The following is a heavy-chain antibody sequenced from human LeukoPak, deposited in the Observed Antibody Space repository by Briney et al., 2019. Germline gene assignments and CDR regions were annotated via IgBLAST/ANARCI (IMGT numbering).Heavy chain of an antibody. D-gene: IGHD6-13*01. CDR2: ISYDGSNK. V-gene: IGHV3-30*03. CDR1: GFTFSSYG. Sequence: GRSLRLSCAASGFTFSSYGMHWVRQAPGKGLEWVAVISYDGSNKYYADSVKGRFTISRDNSKNTLYLQMNSLRAEDTAVYYCAREAAPQVGSSWIDYWGQGTLVTVSS. CDR3: AREAAPQVGSSWIDY. J-gene: IGHJ4*02.